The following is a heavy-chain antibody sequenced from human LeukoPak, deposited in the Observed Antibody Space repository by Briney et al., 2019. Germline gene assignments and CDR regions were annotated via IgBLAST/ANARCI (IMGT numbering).Heavy chain of an antibody. CDR3: AGISGVYGFGTFDS. CDR1: GGSISSGGYY. Sequence: SQTLSLTCTVSGGSISSGGYYWSWIRQPPGKGLEWIGYIYHSGSTYYNPSLKSRVTISVDRSKNQFSLKLSSVTPEDTAVYYCAGISGVYGFGTFDSWGQGTMVTVSP. V-gene: IGHV4-30-2*01. D-gene: IGHD1-26*01. J-gene: IGHJ3*02. CDR2: IYHSGST.